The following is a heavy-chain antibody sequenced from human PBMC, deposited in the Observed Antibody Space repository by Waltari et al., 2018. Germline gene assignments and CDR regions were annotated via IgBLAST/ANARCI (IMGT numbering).Heavy chain of an antibody. D-gene: IGHD1-26*01. CDR3: AVSGSYPGSDY. CDR2: ISHSGNL. V-gene: IGHV4-30-2*01. Sequence: QLQVQESGSGLVKPSQTLSLTCAVSGDSISSGPYAWSWNRQPPGKGLEWIGYISHSGNLYYNPSLKSRVTMSVDRSKKQFSLKLSSVTAADTAVYYCAVSGSYPGSDYWGQGTLVTVSS. J-gene: IGHJ4*02. CDR1: GDSISSGPYA.